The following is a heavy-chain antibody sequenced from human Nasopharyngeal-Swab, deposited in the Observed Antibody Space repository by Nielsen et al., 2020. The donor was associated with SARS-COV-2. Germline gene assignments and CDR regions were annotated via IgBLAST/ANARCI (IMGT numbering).Heavy chain of an antibody. D-gene: IGHD3-9*01. CDR1: GGSISSYY. Sequence: SETLSLTCTVSGGSISSYYWSWIRQPPGKGLEWIGYIYYIGSTNYNPSLKSRVTISVDTSKNQFSLKLSSVTAADTAVYYCATSTISNLYYYYGMDVWGQGTTVTVSS. CDR2: IYYIGST. J-gene: IGHJ6*02. V-gene: IGHV4-59*01. CDR3: ATSTISNLYYYYGMDV.